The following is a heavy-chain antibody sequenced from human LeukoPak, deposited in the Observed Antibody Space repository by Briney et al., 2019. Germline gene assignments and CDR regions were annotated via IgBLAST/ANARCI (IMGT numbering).Heavy chain of an antibody. Sequence: SETLSLTCTVSGGSIGSYYWSWIRQPPGKGLEWIGYIYYSGSTNYNPSLKSRVTISVDTSKNQFSLKLSSVTAADTAVYYCARSAYYYDSWDYWGQGTLVTVSS. CDR1: GGSIGSYY. D-gene: IGHD3-22*01. CDR2: IYYSGST. J-gene: IGHJ4*02. CDR3: ARSAYYYDSWDY. V-gene: IGHV4-59*08.